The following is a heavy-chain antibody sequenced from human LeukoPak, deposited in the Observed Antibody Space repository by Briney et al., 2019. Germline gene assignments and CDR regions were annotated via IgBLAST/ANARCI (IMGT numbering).Heavy chain of an antibody. Sequence: SETLSLTCTVSGGSISSNTYYWGWIRQPPGKGLEWIGSIDYSGSTHYNPSLKSRVTISVDKSKNQFSLKLSSVTAADTAVYYCARVWESKWFGELVGFDPWGQGTLVTVSS. CDR2: IDYSGST. CDR1: GGSISSNTYY. V-gene: IGHV4-39*07. D-gene: IGHD3-10*01. CDR3: ARVWESKWFGELVGFDP. J-gene: IGHJ5*02.